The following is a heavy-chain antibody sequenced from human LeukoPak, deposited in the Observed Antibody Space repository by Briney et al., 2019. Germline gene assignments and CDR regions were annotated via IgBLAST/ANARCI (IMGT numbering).Heavy chain of an antibody. CDR3: ALKGGDGYNNFDY. Sequence: ASVKVSCKASGYTLTDYYMHWVRQAPGQGLEWMGRINPNSGGTNYAQKFQGRVTMTRDTSISTVYMELSRLRSDDTAVYYCALKGGDGYNNFDYWGQGTLVTVSS. CDR2: INPNSGGT. J-gene: IGHJ4*02. CDR1: GYTLTDYY. D-gene: IGHD5-24*01. V-gene: IGHV1-2*06.